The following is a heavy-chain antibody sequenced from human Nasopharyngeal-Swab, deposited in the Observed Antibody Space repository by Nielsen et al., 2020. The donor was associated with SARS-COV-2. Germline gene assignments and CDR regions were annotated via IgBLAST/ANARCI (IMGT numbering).Heavy chain of an antibody. D-gene: IGHD3-22*01. CDR2: ISYDGSNK. J-gene: IGHJ5*02. V-gene: IGHV3-30-3*01. Sequence: SLKTSCAASGFIFSSYAMHWLRQAPGKGLEWVAVISYDGSNKYYADSVKGRFTISRDNSKNTLYLQMNSLRAEDTDVYYCARDYYDSSGYYNNWFDPWGQGTLVTVSS. CDR3: ARDYYDSSGYYNNWFDP. CDR1: GFIFSSYA.